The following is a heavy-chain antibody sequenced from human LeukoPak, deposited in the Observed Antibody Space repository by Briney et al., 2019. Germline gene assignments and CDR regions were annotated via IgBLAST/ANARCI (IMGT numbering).Heavy chain of an antibody. J-gene: IGHJ6*02. CDR2: INPSGGST. Sequence: GASVKVSCKASGYTFTSYYMHWVRQAPGQGLEWMGIINPSGGSTSYAQKFQGRVTMTRDTSTSTVYMELSSLRSEDTAVYYCARDRELDPPRDYYYGMDVWGQGTTVTVSS. CDR3: ARDRELDPPRDYYYGMDV. CDR1: GYTFTSYY. D-gene: IGHD1-1*01. V-gene: IGHV1-46*01.